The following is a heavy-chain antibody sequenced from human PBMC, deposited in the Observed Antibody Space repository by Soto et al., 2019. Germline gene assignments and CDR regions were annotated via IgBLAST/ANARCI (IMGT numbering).Heavy chain of an antibody. D-gene: IGHD2-21*02. CDR3: AKENIVVVTSGDFDN. J-gene: IGHJ4*02. Sequence: PGGSLRLSCTASGFTFNHYAMSLVRQAPVKGLEWVSAISGSGDSTYYADSVKGRFTISRDNSKNTLYLQMSSLRAEDTALYYCAKENIVVVTSGDFDNWGQGTLVTVSS. CDR2: ISGSGDST. V-gene: IGHV3-23*01. CDR1: GFTFNHYA.